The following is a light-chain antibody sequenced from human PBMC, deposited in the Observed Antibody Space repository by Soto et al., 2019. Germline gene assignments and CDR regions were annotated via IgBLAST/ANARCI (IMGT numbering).Light chain of an antibody. CDR2: GAS. CDR3: QQYGSSLTWA. Sequence: EIVLTQSPGTLSLSPRERATLSCRASQSVSSSYLAGYQQKPGQAPRLLIYGASSRATGIPDRFSGSGSGTDFTLTISRLEPEDFAVYYCQQYGSSLTWAFGQGTKV. J-gene: IGKJ1*01. CDR1: QSVSSSY. V-gene: IGKV3-20*01.